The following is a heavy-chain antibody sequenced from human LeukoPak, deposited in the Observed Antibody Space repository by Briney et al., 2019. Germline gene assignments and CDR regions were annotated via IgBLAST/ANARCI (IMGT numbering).Heavy chain of an antibody. Sequence: SETLSLTCPVSGGSISSYYWSWIRQPAGKGLEWIGRIYTSGRTNYNPSLKSRVTMSVDTSTNQFSLKLSSVTAADAAVYYCARDRRRSSGYSSCWYLSYGMDVWGQGTTVTVSS. J-gene: IGHJ6*02. CDR1: GGSISSYY. CDR3: ARDRRRSSGYSSCWYLSYGMDV. D-gene: IGHD6-13*01. V-gene: IGHV4-4*07. CDR2: IYTSGRT.